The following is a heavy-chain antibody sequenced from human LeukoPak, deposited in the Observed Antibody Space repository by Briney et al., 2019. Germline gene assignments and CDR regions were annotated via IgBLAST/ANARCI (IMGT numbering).Heavy chain of an antibody. CDR3: AKGGPYYGSGPDYYYYGMDV. Sequence: GGSLRLSCAASGFTFSSYGMHWVRQAPGKGLEGVAVISYDGSNKYYADSVKGRFTISRDNSKNMLYLQMNSLRAEDTAVYYCAKGGPYYGSGPDYYYYGMDVWGQGTTVTVSS. CDR2: ISYDGSNK. CDR1: GFTFSSYG. J-gene: IGHJ6*02. V-gene: IGHV3-30*18. D-gene: IGHD3-10*01.